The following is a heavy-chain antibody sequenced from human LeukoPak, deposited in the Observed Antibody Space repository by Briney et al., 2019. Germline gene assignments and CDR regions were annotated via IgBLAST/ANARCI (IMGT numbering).Heavy chain of an antibody. CDR3: ASSFYDSSGYYVSSY. V-gene: IGHV7-4-1*02. CDR1: GYTFTTYA. Sequence: GASVKVSCKAYGYTFTTYAMNWVRQAPGQGLEWMGWINTNTGNPTYAQGFTGRFVFSLDTSVSTAYLQISSLKAEDTAVYYCASSFYDSSGYYVSSYWGQGTLVTVSS. J-gene: IGHJ4*02. D-gene: IGHD3-22*01. CDR2: INTNTGNP.